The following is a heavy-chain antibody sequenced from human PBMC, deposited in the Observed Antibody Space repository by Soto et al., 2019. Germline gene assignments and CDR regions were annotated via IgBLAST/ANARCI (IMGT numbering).Heavy chain of an antibody. D-gene: IGHD5-12*01. CDR1: GYTFTSYG. Sequence: QVQLVQSGAEVKKPGASVKVSCKASGYTFTSYGISWVRQAPGQGLEWMGWISAYNGNTNYAQKLQGRVTMTPDTTPGTAYMELRSLGSDDTAVYFCAREIRGYSGYGAWGQGTLVTVSS. V-gene: IGHV1-18*04. J-gene: IGHJ5*02. CDR2: ISAYNGNT. CDR3: AREIRGYSGYGA.